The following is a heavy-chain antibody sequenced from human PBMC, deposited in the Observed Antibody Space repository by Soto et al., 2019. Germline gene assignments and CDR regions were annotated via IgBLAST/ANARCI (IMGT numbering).Heavy chain of an antibody. CDR3: ARDRPIGPQYCSGGSCYLTGTFDI. CDR1: GFTFSSYG. CDR2: IWYDGSNK. V-gene: IGHV3-33*01. D-gene: IGHD2-15*01. Sequence: GGSLRLSCAASGFTFSSYGMHWVRQAPGKGLEWVAVIWYDGSNKYYADSVKGRFTISRDNSKNTLYLQMNSLRAEDTAVYYCARDRPIGPQYCSGGSCYLTGTFDIWGQGTMVTVSS. J-gene: IGHJ3*02.